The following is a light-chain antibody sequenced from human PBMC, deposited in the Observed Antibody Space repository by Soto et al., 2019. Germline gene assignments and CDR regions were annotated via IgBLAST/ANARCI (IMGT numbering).Light chain of an antibody. V-gene: IGKV1-39*01. CDR3: QQSYTTPYT. CDR2: TAS. Sequence: DIQMTQSPSSLSASVGDRVTITCRASQTIATSLNWYQQTPGKPPNLLIYTASSLQSGVPSRFSGSRSGTDFTLTISSLQPEDFATYYCQQSYTTPYTFGQGTKVDIK. J-gene: IGKJ2*01. CDR1: QTIATS.